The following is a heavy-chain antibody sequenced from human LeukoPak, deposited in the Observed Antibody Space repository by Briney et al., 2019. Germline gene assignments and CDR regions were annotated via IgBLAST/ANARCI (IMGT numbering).Heavy chain of an antibody. CDR2: INHSGST. Sequence: SETLSLTCAVYGGSFSGYYWSRIRQPPGKGLEWIGEINHSGSTNYNPPLKSRVTISVDTSKNQFSLKLSSVTAADTAVYYCARTYGSGSYYSQYRGRNWFDPWGQGTLVTVSS. CDR3: ARTYGSGSYYSQYRGRNWFDP. J-gene: IGHJ5*02. V-gene: IGHV4-34*01. CDR1: GGSFSGYY. D-gene: IGHD3-10*01.